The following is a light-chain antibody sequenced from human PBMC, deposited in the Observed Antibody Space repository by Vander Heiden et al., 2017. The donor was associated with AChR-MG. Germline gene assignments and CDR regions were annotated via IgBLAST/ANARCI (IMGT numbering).Light chain of an antibody. Sequence: EIVMTQSPATLSASPGERATLSRRASQSVSSNLAWYQQKPGQAPRLLMYGAASRATGIPARISGSGSGAEFTLTISSLQSEDFAVYHCQQYKNGHSITFGQGTRLEIK. CDR2: GAA. CDR3: QQYKNGHSIT. J-gene: IGKJ5*01. CDR1: QSVSSN. V-gene: IGKV3-15*01.